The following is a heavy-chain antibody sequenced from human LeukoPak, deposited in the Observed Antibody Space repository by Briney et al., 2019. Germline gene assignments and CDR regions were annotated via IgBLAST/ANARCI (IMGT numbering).Heavy chain of an antibody. V-gene: IGHV1-2*02. J-gene: IGHJ6*03. CDR1: GYTFTGYY. Sequence: GASVKVSCKASGYTFTGYYMHWARQAPGQGLEWMGWINPNSGGTNYAQKFQGRVTTTRDTSISTAYMELSRLRSDDTAVYYCARDGDYRTLRYYYYYYMDVWGKGTTVTVSS. D-gene: IGHD4-17*01. CDR2: INPNSGGT. CDR3: ARDGDYRTLRYYYYYYMDV.